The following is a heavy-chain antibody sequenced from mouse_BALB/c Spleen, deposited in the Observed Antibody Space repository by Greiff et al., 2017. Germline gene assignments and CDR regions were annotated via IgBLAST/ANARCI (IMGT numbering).Heavy chain of an antibody. D-gene: IGHD1-1*01. J-gene: IGHJ1*01. CDR3: ARDLDYYGSSHYWYFDV. CDR1: GFTFSDYY. Sequence: EVQVVESGGGLVKPGGSLKLSCAASGFTFSDYYMYWVRQTPEKRLEWVATISDGGSYTYYPDSVKGRFTISRDNAKNNLYLQMSSLKSEDTAMYYCARDLDYYGSSHYWYFDVWGAGTTVTVSS. V-gene: IGHV5-4*02. CDR2: ISDGGSYT.